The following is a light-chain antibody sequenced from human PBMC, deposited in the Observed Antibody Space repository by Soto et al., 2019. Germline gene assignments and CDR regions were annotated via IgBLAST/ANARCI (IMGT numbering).Light chain of an antibody. Sequence: EIVLTQSPGTLSLSPGERATLSCRSSQSVSSGYLAWYQQKPGQAPRLLIFRAFNRATGIPDRFSGSGSGTDFTLTISRLEPEDFAVYYCQQYVASPPSWTFGQGNKVDIK. J-gene: IGKJ1*01. CDR3: QQYVASPPSWT. V-gene: IGKV3-20*01. CDR1: QSVSSGY. CDR2: RAF.